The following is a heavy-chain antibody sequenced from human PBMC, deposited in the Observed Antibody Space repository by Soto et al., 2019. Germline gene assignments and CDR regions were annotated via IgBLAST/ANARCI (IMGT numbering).Heavy chain of an antibody. CDR3: ARYNRAEPAPADC. Sequence: GGSLRLSCAASGFNFSNYAMTWLRQTPGKGLAWVASISGTGTNTYYADSVKGRFTISRDNSQNLVFLQMNSLTAEDTAIYYCARYNRAEPAPADCGGHGTLVTVSS. CDR2: ISGTGTNT. V-gene: IGHV3-23*01. J-gene: IGHJ4*01. D-gene: IGHD1-20*01. CDR1: GFNFSNYA.